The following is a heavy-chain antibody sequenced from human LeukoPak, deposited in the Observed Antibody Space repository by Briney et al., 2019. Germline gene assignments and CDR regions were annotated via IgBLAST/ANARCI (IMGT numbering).Heavy chain of an antibody. D-gene: IGHD3-22*01. V-gene: IGHV3-23*01. CDR3: ARDRPNYHESNGHYYNRDGDH. CDR2: MCGSAGCT. J-gene: IGHJ5*02. Sequence: GGSLRLSCAASGFTFQIYAMSWVRLAPGKGLQWVASMCGSAGCTFYADSVKGRFTISRDNSKNTLYLQMNDLRADDTAIHYCARDRPNYHESNGHYYNRDGDHWGQGALVTVSS. CDR1: GFTFQIYA.